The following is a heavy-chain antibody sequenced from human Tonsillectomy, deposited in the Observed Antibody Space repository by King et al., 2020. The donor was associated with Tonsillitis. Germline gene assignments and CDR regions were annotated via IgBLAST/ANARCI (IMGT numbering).Heavy chain of an antibody. CDR1: GYSFTSYW. J-gene: IGHJ4*02. V-gene: IGHV5-51*01. CDR3: ARGGRDIVVVPALMGFAY. Sequence: QLVQSGAEVKKPGESLKISCKGSGYSFTSYWIGWVRQLPGKGLEWMGIIYPGDSDTRYSPSFQGQVTISADKSISTAYLQWISLKASDTAMYYCARGGRDIVVVPALMGFAYWGQGNLVTVSS. D-gene: IGHD2-2*01. CDR2: IYPGDSDT.